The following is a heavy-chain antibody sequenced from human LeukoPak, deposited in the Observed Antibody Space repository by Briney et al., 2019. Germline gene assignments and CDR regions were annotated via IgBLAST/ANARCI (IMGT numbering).Heavy chain of an antibody. CDR3: ARGVDCSGNCYYMDV. J-gene: IGHJ6*03. CDR2: INPSGGST. V-gene: IGHV1-46*01. CDR1: GYTFTSYG. Sequence: GASVKVSCKASGYTFTSYGISWVRQAPGQGLEWMGVINPSGGSTTFAQKFQGRVTMTRDISTSTVYMEMSSLRSEDTAMYYCARGVDCSGNCYYMDVWGKGTTVTVSS. D-gene: IGHD3-10*02.